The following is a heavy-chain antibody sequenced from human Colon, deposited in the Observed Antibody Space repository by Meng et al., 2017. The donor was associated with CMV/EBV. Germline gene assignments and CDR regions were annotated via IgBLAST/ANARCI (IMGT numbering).Heavy chain of an antibody. CDR2: IYPGDSDT. CDR3: ATRLYYDSSVGDY. D-gene: IGHD3-22*01. J-gene: IGHJ4*02. Sequence: KVSCEGSGYSFTSYWIGWVRQMPGKGLEWMGIIYPGDSDTRYSPSFQGQVTISADKSISTAYLQWSSLKASDTAMYYCATRLYYDSSVGDYWGQGTLVTVSS. CDR1: GYSFTSYW. V-gene: IGHV5-51*01.